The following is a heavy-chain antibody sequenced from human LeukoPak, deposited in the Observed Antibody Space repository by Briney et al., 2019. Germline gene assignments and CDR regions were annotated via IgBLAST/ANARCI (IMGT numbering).Heavy chain of an antibody. CDR3: ARDPGDYYGSGSSDAFDI. D-gene: IGHD3-10*01. Sequence: GRSLRLSCAASGFTFSSYGMHWVRQAPGKGLEWVAVIWYDGSNKYYADSVKGRFTISRDNSKNTLYLQMNSLRAEDTAVYYCARDPGDYYGSGSSDAFDIWGQGTMVTASS. CDR1: GFTFSSYG. CDR2: IWYDGSNK. J-gene: IGHJ3*02. V-gene: IGHV3-33*01.